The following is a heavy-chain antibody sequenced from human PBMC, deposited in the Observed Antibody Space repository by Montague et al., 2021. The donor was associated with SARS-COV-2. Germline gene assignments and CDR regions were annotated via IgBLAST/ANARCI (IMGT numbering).Heavy chain of an antibody. CDR3: ARIRDYDILTGSYYGFDY. V-gene: IGHV2-70*01. CDR1: GFSLSTSGMC. J-gene: IGHJ4*02. D-gene: IGHD3-9*01. Sequence: PALVKPTQTLTLTCTFSGFSLSTSGMCVSWIRQPPGKALEWLALSDWDDDKYYSTSLKTRLTISKDTSKNQVVLTMTNMDPVDTATYYCARIRDYDILTGSYYGFDYWGQGTLVTVSS. CDR2: SDWDDDK.